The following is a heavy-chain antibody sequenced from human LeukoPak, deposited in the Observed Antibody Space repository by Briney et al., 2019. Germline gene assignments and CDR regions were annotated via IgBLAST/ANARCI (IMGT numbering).Heavy chain of an antibody. Sequence: SETLSLTCTVSGGSISSGGYYWSWIRQPPGKGLEWIGYIYHSGSTYYNPSLKSRVTISVDRSKNQFSLKLSSVTAADTAVYYCARAYNWNYKGETNWFDPWGQGTLVTVSS. CDR3: ARAYNWNYKGETNWFDP. CDR1: GGSISSGGYY. V-gene: IGHV4-30-2*01. CDR2: IYHSGST. J-gene: IGHJ5*02. D-gene: IGHD1-7*01.